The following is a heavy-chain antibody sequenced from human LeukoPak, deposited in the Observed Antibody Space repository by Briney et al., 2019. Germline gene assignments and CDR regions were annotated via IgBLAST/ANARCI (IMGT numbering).Heavy chain of an antibody. CDR2: IYSGGST. J-gene: IGHJ4*02. Sequence: PGGSLRLSCAASGFTVSSNYMSWVRQAPGKGLEWVSVIYSGGSTYYADSVKGRFTISRDNSKNTLYLQMNSLRAEDTAVYYCAGDPGWLLLRISSYFDYWGQGTLVTVSS. D-gene: IGHD3-22*01. V-gene: IGHV3-66*01. CDR3: AGDPGWLLLRISSYFDY. CDR1: GFTVSSNY.